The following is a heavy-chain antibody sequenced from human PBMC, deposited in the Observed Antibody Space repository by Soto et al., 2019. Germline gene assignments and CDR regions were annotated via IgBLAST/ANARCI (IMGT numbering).Heavy chain of an antibody. V-gene: IGHV4-31*03. J-gene: IGHJ5*02. CDR2: IYYSGST. Sequence: PSETLCLTCPVSGGSLSSGGYYWSWIRQHPGKGLEWIGYIYYSGSTYYSPSLKSRVTISVDTSKNQFSLKLSSVTAADTAVYYCARAPDGVYWFDPWGQGTLVTVSS. D-gene: IGHD3-10*01. CDR3: ARAPDGVYWFDP. CDR1: GGSLSSGGYY.